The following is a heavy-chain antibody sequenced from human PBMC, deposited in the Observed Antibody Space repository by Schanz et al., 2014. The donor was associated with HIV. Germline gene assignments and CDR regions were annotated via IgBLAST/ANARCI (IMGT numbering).Heavy chain of an antibody. CDR2: ISYTGDT. CDR1: GGSLDKYY. Sequence: QVQLQVSGPGLVRPSDTLSLNCTVSGGSLDKYYWSWLRQSPGKGLEWIGYISYTGDTNYSASMSSRGNISVSTSNTQFTRPLASVTATDTSTYDCAIDNKYNSDWYPPRHGFGPWGQGTLVTVSS. D-gene: IGHD2-21*02. J-gene: IGHJ5*02. CDR3: AIDNKYNSDWYPPRHGFGP. V-gene: IGHV4-59*01.